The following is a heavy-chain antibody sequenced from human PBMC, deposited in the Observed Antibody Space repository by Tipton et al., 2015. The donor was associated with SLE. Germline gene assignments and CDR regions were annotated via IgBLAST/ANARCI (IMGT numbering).Heavy chain of an antibody. J-gene: IGHJ2*01. D-gene: IGHD1-26*01. CDR1: GGSINTTDYY. V-gene: IGHV4-39*07. CDR3: ARARVNTVDSGSLYFDL. Sequence: TLSLTCTVSGGSINTTDYYWGWLRQPPGERLEWIGTIFYDGGTYYNPSLKSRVTISVDTSKNQFSLKLSSVTAADTAVYYCARARVNTVDSGSLYFDLWGRGTLVTVSS. CDR2: IFYDGGT.